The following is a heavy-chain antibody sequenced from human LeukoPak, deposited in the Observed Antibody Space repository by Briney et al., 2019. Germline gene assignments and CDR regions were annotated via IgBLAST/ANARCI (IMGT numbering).Heavy chain of an antibody. CDR2: ISGSGGST. CDR1: GFTFSSYA. CDR3: AKVEAYCGGDCYLS. V-gene: IGHV3-23*01. J-gene: IGHJ5*02. D-gene: IGHD2-21*02. Sequence: GGSLRLSCAASGFTFSSYAMSRVRQAPGKGLEWVSAISGSGGSTYYADSVKGRFTISRDNSKNTLYLQMNSLRAEDTAVYSCAKVEAYCGGDCYLSWGQGTLVTVSS.